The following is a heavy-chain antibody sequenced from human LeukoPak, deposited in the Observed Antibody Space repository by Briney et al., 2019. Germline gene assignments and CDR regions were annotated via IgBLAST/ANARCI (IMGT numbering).Heavy chain of an antibody. CDR2: IYHSGST. CDR1: GGSISSGGYS. J-gene: IGHJ4*02. D-gene: IGHD3-22*01. V-gene: IGHV4-30-2*01. Sequence: SQTLSLTCAVSGGSISSGGYSWSWIRQPPGKGLEWIGYIYHSGSTYYNPSLKSRVTISVDRSKNQFSLKLSSVTAADTAVYYCARVPFRNYYDSSGYCFDYWGQGTLVTVSS. CDR3: ARVPFRNYYDSSGYCFDY.